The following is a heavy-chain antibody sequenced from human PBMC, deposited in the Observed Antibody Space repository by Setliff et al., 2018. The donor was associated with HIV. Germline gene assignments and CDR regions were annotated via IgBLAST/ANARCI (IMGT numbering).Heavy chain of an antibody. CDR3: ARHEAVRYQLQWVTAKWFDP. J-gene: IGHJ5*02. V-gene: IGHV4-39*01. D-gene: IGHD2-2*01. CDR2: VDYTGRT. CDR1: GGSISSSSYY. Sequence: SETLSLTCTVSGGSISSSSYYWGWIRQPPGKGLEWIGNVDYTGRTYYNPSLKSRVTISVDASKNQFSLKLTSVTAADTAVYYCARHEAVRYQLQWVTAKWFDPWGQGTLVTVSS.